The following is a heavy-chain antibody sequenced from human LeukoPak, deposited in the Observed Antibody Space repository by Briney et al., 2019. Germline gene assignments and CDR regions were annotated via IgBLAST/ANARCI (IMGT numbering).Heavy chain of an antibody. CDR2: INPNSGGT. CDR1: GYSFTGYY. Sequence: GASVKVSCKASGYSFTGYYMHWVRQAPGQGLEWMGWINPNSGGTNYAHNFQGRVTMTRDPSISTAYMELSRLRSDDTAVYYCARDLLWFGESPSPPNSLYYYGMDVWGQGTTVTVSS. D-gene: IGHD3-10*01. CDR3: ARDLLWFGESPSPPNSLYYYGMDV. V-gene: IGHV1-2*07. J-gene: IGHJ6*02.